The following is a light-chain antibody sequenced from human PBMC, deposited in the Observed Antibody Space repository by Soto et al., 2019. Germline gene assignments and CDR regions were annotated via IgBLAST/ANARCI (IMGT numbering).Light chain of an antibody. J-gene: IGLJ1*01. V-gene: IGLV2-18*02. CDR2: EVS. CDR1: SSDIGSYNR. CDR3: NPYTSGNTYV. Sequence: QSVLTQPPSVSGSPGQAVTISCTGTSSDIGSYNRVSWYQQPPGTAPKLMIYEVSNRPSGVPDRFSGSKSGNTASLTISGLQPENEADYYCNPYTSGNTYVFGTGTKVTVL.